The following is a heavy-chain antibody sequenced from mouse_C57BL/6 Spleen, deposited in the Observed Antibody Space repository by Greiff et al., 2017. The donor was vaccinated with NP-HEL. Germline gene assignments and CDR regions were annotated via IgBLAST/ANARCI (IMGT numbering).Heavy chain of an antibody. D-gene: IGHD1-1*01. V-gene: IGHV1-69*01. CDR3: ARGVTTVPVPVY. CDR2: IDPSDSYT. Sequence: QVQLKQPGAELVMPGASVKLSCKASGYTFTSYWMHWVKQRPGQGLEWIGEIDPSDSYTNYNQKFKGKSTLTVDKSSSTAYMQLSSLTSEDSAVYYCARGVTTVPVPVYWGQGTTLTVSS. CDR1: GYTFTSYW. J-gene: IGHJ2*01.